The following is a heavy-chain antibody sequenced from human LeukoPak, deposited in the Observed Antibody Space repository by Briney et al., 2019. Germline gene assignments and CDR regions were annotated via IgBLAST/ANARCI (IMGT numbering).Heavy chain of an antibody. Sequence: AGSLRLYCGASAFTFSNYGMLWVRQAPGKGLEWVAFIRYDGNNKVYADSMKGRLTISRDTSTNTIYLHINRLRAKDTDEYYCVKDNPLDDWGQGTLAIVAS. CDR2: IRYDGNNK. V-gene: IGHV3-30*02. CDR3: VKDNPLDD. J-gene: IGHJ4*02. CDR1: AFTFSNYG. D-gene: IGHD1-14*01.